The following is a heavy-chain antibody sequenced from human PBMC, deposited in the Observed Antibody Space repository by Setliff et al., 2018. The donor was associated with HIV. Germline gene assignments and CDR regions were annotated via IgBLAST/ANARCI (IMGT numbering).Heavy chain of an antibody. D-gene: IGHD3-22*01. Sequence: KTSETLSLTCAVYGGSFSGYYWSWIRQPPGKGLEWIGEINHSGSTNYNPSLESRVTISVDTSKSQFSLKLTSVTAADTAMYYCARGSRLDDSSGYYNYWGQGTLVTVSS. CDR3: ARGSRLDDSSGYYNY. J-gene: IGHJ4*02. CDR2: INHSGST. CDR1: GGSFSGYY. V-gene: IGHV4-34*01.